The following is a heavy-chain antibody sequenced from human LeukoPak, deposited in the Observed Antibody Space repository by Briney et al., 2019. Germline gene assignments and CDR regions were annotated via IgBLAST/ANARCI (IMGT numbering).Heavy chain of an antibody. V-gene: IGHV4-61*05. J-gene: IGHJ5*02. CDR3: ARGGRRDYYDSSGQSNWFDP. D-gene: IGHD3-22*01. Sequence: SETLSLTCTVSGGSISSSSYYWGWIRQPPGKGLEWIGYIYYSGSTNYNPSLKSRVTISVDTSKNQFSLKLSSVTAADTAVYYCARGGRRDYYDSSGQSNWFDPWGQGTLVTVSS. CDR2: IYYSGST. CDR1: GGSISSSSYY.